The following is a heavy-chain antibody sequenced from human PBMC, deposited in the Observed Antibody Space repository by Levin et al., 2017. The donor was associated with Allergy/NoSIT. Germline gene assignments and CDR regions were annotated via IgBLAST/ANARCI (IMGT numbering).Heavy chain of an antibody. CDR2: INHSGST. CDR3: ARGTNPRYFYDILTGTTFFDL. D-gene: IGHD3-9*01. V-gene: IGHV4-34*01. J-gene: IGHJ2*01. CDR1: GGSFSGSY. Sequence: SQTLSLTCAVYGGSFSGSYWSWIRQPPGKGLEWIGEINHSGSTNYNPSLKSRVTISVDTSKNQFSLKLSSVTAADTAVYYCARGTNPRYFYDILTGTTFFDLWGRGTLVTVSS.